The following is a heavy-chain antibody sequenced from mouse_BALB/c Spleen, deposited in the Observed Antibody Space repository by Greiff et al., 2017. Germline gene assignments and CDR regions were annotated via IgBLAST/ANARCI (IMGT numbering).Heavy chain of an antibody. CDR1: GFTFSSYA. J-gene: IGHJ1*01. CDR2: ISSGGSYT. V-gene: IGHV5-9-3*01. CDR3: ARHGITTAHWYFDV. Sequence: EVKLVESGGGLVKPGGSLKLSCAASGFTFSSYAMSWVRQTPEKRLEWVATISSGGSYTYYPDSVKGRFTISRDNAKNTLYLQMSSLRSEDTAMYYCARHGITTAHWYFDVWGAGTTVTVSS. D-gene: IGHD1-2*01.